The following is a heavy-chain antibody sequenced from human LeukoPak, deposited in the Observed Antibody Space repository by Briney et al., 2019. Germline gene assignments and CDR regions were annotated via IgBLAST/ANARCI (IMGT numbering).Heavy chain of an antibody. V-gene: IGHV1-2*02. Sequence: RASAKVSRKASGYTLTGYYMHWVREAPGQGLECMGWINPNSGGTNYAQKFQGRVTMNRDTSISTAYMELSRLRSDDTAVYYCARETSGYVNYWGQGTLVTASS. J-gene: IGHJ4*02. CDR3: ARETSGYVNY. D-gene: IGHD5-12*01. CDR1: GYTLTGYY. CDR2: INPNSGGT.